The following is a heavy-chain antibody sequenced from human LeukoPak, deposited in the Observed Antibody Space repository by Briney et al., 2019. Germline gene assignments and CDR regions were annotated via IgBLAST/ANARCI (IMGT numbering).Heavy chain of an antibody. J-gene: IGHJ4*02. D-gene: IGHD3-9*01. CDR1: GGSFSGYY. V-gene: IGHV4-34*01. CDR2: INHSGST. Sequence: SETLSLTCAVYGGSFSGYYWSWIRQPPGKGLEWTGEINHSGSTNYNPSLKSRVTISVDTSKNQFSLKLSSVTAADTAVYYCVRAYYDILTGYSEFDYWGQGTLVTVSS. CDR3: VRAYYDILTGYSEFDY.